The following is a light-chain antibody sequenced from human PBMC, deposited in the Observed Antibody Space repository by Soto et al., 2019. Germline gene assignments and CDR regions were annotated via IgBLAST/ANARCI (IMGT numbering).Light chain of an antibody. Sequence: SYALTQPPSVSVAAGRTASITCGGDNVGSKSVFWYQHKPGQAPGLVLYDDSDRPSGIPERFSGSNSGNTATLTISRAEAGDEADYYCQVWDSRSSHYVFGTGTKVTV. CDR2: DDS. CDR3: QVWDSRSSHYV. CDR1: NVGSKS. J-gene: IGLJ1*01. V-gene: IGLV3-21*02.